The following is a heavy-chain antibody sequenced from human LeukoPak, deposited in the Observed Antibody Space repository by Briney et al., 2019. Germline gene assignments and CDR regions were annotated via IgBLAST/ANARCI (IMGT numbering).Heavy chain of an antibody. CDR3: ARQATPYDFWSGYSSYNWFDP. CDR2: IYYSGST. V-gene: IGHV4-59*08. Sequence: SETLSLTCTVSGGSISSYYWSWIRQPPGKGLEWIGYIYYSGSTNYNPSLKSRVTISVDTSKNQFSLKLSSVTAADTAVYYCARQATPYDFWSGYSSYNWFDPWGQGTLVTVSS. CDR1: GGSISSYY. J-gene: IGHJ5*02. D-gene: IGHD3-3*01.